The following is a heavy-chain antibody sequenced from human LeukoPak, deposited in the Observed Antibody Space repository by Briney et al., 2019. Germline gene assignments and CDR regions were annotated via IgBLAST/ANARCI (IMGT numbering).Heavy chain of an antibody. CDR2: IYYSGST. CDR1: GGSISSYY. D-gene: IGHD3-16*02. CDR3: ARQCGYDYVWGSYPPRWFDP. V-gene: IGHV4-59*01. Sequence: SETLSLTCTVSGGSISSYYWSWIRQPPGKGLEWIGYIYYSGSTNYNPSLKSRVTISVDTSKNQFSLKLSSVTAADTAVYYCARQCGYDYVWGSYPPRWFDPWGQGTLVTVSS. J-gene: IGHJ5*02.